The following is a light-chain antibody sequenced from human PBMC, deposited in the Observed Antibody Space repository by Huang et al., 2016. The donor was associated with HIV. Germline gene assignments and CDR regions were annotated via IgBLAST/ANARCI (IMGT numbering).Light chain of an antibody. CDR1: QSISSY. Sequence: DIQLTQSPSSLSASVGDRVTITCRASQSISSYLNWYQQKPGKATKLLIDAASSFASWVPARFICSESGTDFSLTKSGLQPEDFATYYCQQSYSTHTFGQGTKLEIK. CDR3: QQSYSTHT. J-gene: IGKJ2*01. CDR2: AAS. V-gene: IGKV1-39*01.